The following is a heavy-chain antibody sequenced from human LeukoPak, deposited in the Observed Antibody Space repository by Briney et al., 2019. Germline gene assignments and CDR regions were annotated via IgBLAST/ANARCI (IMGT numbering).Heavy chain of an antibody. V-gene: IGHV1-24*01. CDR2: FDPEDGET. D-gene: IGHD2-2*01. J-gene: IGHJ4*02. CDR3: ATRPKLYCSSTSCYVSDY. CDR1: GYTLTELS. Sequence: ASVKVSCKVSGYTLTELSMHWVRQAPGKGLEWMGGFDPEDGETIYAQKFQGRVTMTEDTSTDTAYMELSSLRSEDTAVYYCATRPKLYCSSTSCYVSDYWGQGTLVTVSS.